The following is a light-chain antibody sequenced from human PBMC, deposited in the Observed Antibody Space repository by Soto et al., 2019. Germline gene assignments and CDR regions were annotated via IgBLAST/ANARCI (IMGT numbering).Light chain of an antibody. J-gene: IGLJ1*01. CDR1: SSDVGGSNF. V-gene: IGLV2-14*03. CDR3: CSNAVGSTYV. CDR2: DVA. Sequence: QSALTQPASVSDSPGQSITISCTGTSSDVGGSNFVSWYQQHPGKPPKLIIYDVANRPSGVSNRFSGSKSGSTASLIISRLQAEDEADYYCCSNAVGSTYVFGTGTKLTVL.